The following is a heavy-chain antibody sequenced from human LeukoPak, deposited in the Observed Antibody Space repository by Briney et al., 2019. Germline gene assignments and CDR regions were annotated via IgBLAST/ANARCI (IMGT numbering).Heavy chain of an antibody. Sequence: PGGSLRLSCAASGFTFSSYGMHWVRQAPGKGLDCVAFIRYDGSNKYYADSVKGRFTISRDNSKNTLYLQMNSLRAEDTAVYYCAKDDVRWLQSHYFDYWGQGTLVTVSS. CDR3: AKDDVRWLQSHYFDY. J-gene: IGHJ4*02. V-gene: IGHV3-30*02. D-gene: IGHD5-24*01. CDR2: IRYDGSNK. CDR1: GFTFSSYG.